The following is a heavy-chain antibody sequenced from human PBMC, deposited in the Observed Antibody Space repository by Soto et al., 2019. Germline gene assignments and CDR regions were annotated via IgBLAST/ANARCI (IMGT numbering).Heavy chain of an antibody. J-gene: IGHJ3*01. CDR3: AKSLVTPSDAFDL. D-gene: IGHD2-21*02. V-gene: IGHV3-23*01. CDR1: GFTFGNYA. CDR2: ISDPGTST. Sequence: GGSLRLSCAASGFTFGNYAMNWVRQAPGKGLEWISSISDPGTSTYYANSVKGRFSMSRDNSRNTLFLQMNRLRADDTAVYFCAKSLVTPSDAFDLWGRGTLVTVSS.